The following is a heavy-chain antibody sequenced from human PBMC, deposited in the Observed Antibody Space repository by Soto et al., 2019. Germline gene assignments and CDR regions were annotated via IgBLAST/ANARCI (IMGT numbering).Heavy chain of an antibody. CDR3: ARVQGAVAALDY. CDR2: INHSGST. CDR1: GGSFSGYY. V-gene: IGHV4-34*01. J-gene: IGHJ4*02. Sequence: PSETLSLTCAVYGGSFSGYYWSWIRQPPGKGLEWIGEINHSGSTNYNPSLKIRVTISVDTSKNQFSLKLSSVTAADTAVYYCARVQGAVAALDYWRQGTLVTVSS. D-gene: IGHD6-19*01.